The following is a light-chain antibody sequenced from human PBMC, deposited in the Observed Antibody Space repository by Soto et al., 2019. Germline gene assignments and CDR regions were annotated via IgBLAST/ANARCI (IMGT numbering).Light chain of an antibody. CDR3: SSYAGSNNV. CDR2: EVS. V-gene: IGLV2-8*01. Sequence: QSALTQPPSAPGSPGQSVTISCTGTSSDVGGYNYVSWYQQHPGKAPKLMIYEVSKRPSGVPDRFSGSKSDNAASLTVSGLQAEDEADYYCSSYAGSNNVFGTGTKVTVL. J-gene: IGLJ1*01. CDR1: SSDVGGYNY.